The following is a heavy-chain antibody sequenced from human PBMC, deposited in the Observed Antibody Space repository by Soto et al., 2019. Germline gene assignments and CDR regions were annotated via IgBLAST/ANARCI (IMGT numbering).Heavy chain of an antibody. CDR2: IKGDGTTT. Sequence: EVQLVESGGGLVQPGXSXXXXXXXXXXXXXXXXMHWVXQTPGKGLEWVSRIKGDGTTTNYADSVRGRFTISRDNAKNTLSLQMNSPRVDDTAVYYCARGLKGQFGLDVWGQGTTAIVSS. D-gene: IGHD5-12*01. V-gene: IGHV3-74*01. CDR1: XXXXXXXX. J-gene: IGHJ6*02. CDR3: ARGLKGQFGLDV.